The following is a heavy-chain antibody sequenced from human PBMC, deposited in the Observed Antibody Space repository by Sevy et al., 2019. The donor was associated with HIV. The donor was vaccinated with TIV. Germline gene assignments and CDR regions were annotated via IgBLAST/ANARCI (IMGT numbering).Heavy chain of an antibody. CDR3: AKDTGLRYFDWLPRVFDY. D-gene: IGHD3-9*01. Sequence: GGSLRLSCAASGFTFSSYAMSWVRQAPGKGLEWVSAISGSGGSTYYADSVKGRFTISRDNSKKTLYLQMNSLRAEDTAVYYCAKDTGLRYFDWLPRVFDYWGQGTLVTVSS. J-gene: IGHJ4*02. CDR2: ISGSGGST. V-gene: IGHV3-23*01. CDR1: GFTFSSYA.